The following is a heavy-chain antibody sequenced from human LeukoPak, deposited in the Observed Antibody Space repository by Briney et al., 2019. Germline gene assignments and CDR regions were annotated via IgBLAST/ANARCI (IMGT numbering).Heavy chain of an antibody. CDR3: ARGLWFGESRPYYYDY. Sequence: PSETLSLTCAVYGGSFSGDYWSWLRQPPGKGLGWSGEINDSGSTNYNPSLKSRVTISVDTSMNQFSLKLGSVTAADTAEYYCARGLWFGESRPYYYDYWGQGNLVTVST. CDR1: GGSFSGDY. V-gene: IGHV4-34*01. D-gene: IGHD3-10*01. CDR2: INDSGST. J-gene: IGHJ4*02.